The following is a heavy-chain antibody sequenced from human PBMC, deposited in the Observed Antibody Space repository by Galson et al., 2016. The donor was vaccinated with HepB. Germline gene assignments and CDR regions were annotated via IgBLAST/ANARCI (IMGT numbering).Heavy chain of an antibody. CDR1: GGSFSGYY. J-gene: IGHJ5*02. CDR3: ARGVPRWVGNWNYNWFDP. CDR2: ISHGGST. Sequence: TLSLTCVVYGGSFSGYYWSWIRQPPGKGPEWIGEISHGGSTHYNSSLKSRVTISLDTSKNQFSLKLSSVTAADTAVYYWARGVPRWVGNWNYNWFDPWGQGTLVTVSS. V-gene: IGHV4-34*01. D-gene: IGHD1-7*01.